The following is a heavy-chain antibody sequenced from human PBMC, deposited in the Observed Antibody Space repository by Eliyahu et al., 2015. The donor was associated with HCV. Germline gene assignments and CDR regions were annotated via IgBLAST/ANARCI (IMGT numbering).Heavy chain of an antibody. J-gene: IGHJ4*02. CDR2: INAGNGNT. V-gene: IGHV1-3*01. CDR1: GYTFTSYA. Sequence: QVQLVQSGAEVKKPGASVKVSCKASGYTFTSYAMHWVRQAPGQRLEWMGWINAGNGNTKYSQKFQGRVTITRDTSASTAYMELSSLRSEDTAVYYCARVPFLVRGVIIEEFYFDYWGQGTLVTVSS. CDR3: ARVPFLVRGVIIEEFYFDY. D-gene: IGHD3-10*01.